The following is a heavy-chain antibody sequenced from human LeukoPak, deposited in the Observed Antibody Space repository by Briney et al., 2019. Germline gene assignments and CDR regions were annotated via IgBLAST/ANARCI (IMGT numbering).Heavy chain of an antibody. Sequence: RASVKVSCKASGYTFTSYGISWVRQAPGQGLEWMGWISAYNGNKNYAQKLQGRVTMTTDTSTSTAYMELRSLRSDDTAVYYCARALGHYYDSSGLNDWGQGTLVTVSS. J-gene: IGHJ4*02. CDR2: ISAYNGNK. V-gene: IGHV1-18*01. CDR1: GYTFTSYG. CDR3: ARALGHYYDSSGLND. D-gene: IGHD3-22*01.